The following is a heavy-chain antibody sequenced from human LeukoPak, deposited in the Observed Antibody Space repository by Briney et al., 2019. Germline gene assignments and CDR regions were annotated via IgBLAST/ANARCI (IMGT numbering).Heavy chain of an antibody. CDR1: GGSIRSYF. CDR3: ARVGSLSRGRNWVDP. V-gene: IGHV4-4*07. CDR2: IDTSGST. Sequence: SETLSLTCTVSGGSIRSYFCSWIRQPAGKGLEWIGRIDTSGSTNYNPSLKSRVTMSVDTSKTQFSLKLSSVTAADTAVYYCARVGSLSRGRNWVDPWGQGTLVTVSS. D-gene: IGHD6-13*01. J-gene: IGHJ5*02.